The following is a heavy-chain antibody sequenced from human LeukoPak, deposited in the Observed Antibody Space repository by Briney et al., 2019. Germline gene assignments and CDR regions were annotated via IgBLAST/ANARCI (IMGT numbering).Heavy chain of an antibody. V-gene: IGHV1-69*06. J-gene: IGHJ4*02. CDR3: AATYGARRDFDY. CDR2: IIPIFGTA. CDR1: GGTFSSYA. Sequence: ASVKVSCKASGGTFSSYANSWVRQAPGQGLEWMGGIIPIFGTANYAQKFQGRVTITADKSTSTAYMELSSLRSEDTAVYYCAATYGARRDFDYWGQGTLVTVSS. D-gene: IGHD4-17*01.